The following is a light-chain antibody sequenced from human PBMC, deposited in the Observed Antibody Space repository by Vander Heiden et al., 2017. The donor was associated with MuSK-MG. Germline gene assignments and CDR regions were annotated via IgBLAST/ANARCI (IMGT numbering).Light chain of an antibody. V-gene: IGLV3-19*01. J-gene: IGLJ2*01. CDR2: GKN. CDR1: SLRSYY. Sequence: SSELTQDPAVSVALVQTVWITCQGDSLRSYYASWYQQKPGQAPVPVSYGKNNRASGNPDRFSGSSSGNTTSLTIPGAQAEEEADYYCNPRDNHWNHLVFRGGTKLTVL. CDR3: NPRDNHWNHLV.